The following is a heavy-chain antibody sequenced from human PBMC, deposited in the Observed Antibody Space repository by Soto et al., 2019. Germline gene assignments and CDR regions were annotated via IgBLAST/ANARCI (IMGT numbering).Heavy chain of an antibody. CDR2: ISYDGSNK. D-gene: IGHD2-8*01. CDR3: ARDPWYCTNGVCYTFDY. V-gene: IGHV3-30-3*01. Sequence: GGSLRLSCAASGFTFSSYAMHWVRQAPGKGLEWVAVISYDGSNKYYADSVKGRFTISRDNSKNTLYLQMNSLRAEDTAVYYCARDPWYCTNGVCYTFDYWGQGTLVTVSS. CDR1: GFTFSSYA. J-gene: IGHJ4*02.